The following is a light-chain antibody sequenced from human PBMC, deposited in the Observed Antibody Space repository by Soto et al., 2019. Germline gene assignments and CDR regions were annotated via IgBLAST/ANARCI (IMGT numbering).Light chain of an antibody. CDR1: SSNIGAGYD. Sequence: QSVLTQPPSVSGAPGQRVTISCTGSSSNIGAGYDVNWYQQLPGTAPKLLIYGNSNRPSGVPDRFSGSKSGTSASLAITGLQAEDEADYYCQSYDSSLSGWVFGGVTKVTVL. CDR2: GNS. V-gene: IGLV1-40*01. CDR3: QSYDSSLSGWV. J-gene: IGLJ3*02.